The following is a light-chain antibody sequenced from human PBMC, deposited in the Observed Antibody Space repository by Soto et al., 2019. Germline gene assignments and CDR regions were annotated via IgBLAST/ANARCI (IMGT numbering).Light chain of an antibody. CDR1: YNL. CDR2: EVN. V-gene: IGLV2-14*02. Sequence: QSVLTQPASVSGSPGQSITISCSGTYNLVSWYQQHPGKAPKLMIFEVNKRPSGVSYRFSGSKSGNTASLTISALQAEDEADYFCCSYRRSSTLVFGGGTQLTVL. J-gene: IGLJ2*01. CDR3: CSYRRSSTLV.